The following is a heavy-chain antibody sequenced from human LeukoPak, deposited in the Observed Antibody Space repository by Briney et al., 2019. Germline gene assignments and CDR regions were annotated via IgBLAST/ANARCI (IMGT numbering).Heavy chain of an antibody. V-gene: IGHV5-51*01. CDR2: IYPGDSDT. Sequence: GESLKISCKVFGYSFTSYWIGWVRQRPGKGLEWMGIIYPGDSDTRYSPSFQGQVTISADKSISTAYLQWSSLKASDTAMYYCATFPIYYGSGSPDYWGQGTLVTVSS. J-gene: IGHJ4*02. CDR3: ATFPIYYGSGSPDY. D-gene: IGHD3-10*01. CDR1: GYSFTSYW.